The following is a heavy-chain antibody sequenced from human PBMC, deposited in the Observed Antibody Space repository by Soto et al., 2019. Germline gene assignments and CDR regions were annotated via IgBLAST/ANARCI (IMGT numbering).Heavy chain of an antibody. Sequence: ASVKVSCKASGYTYTSYAMHWVRQAPGQRLEWMGWINAGNGNTKYSQKFQGRVTITRDTSASTAYMELSSLRSEDTAVYYCARCQRFLEWFGYMDVWGKGTTVTVSS. CDR3: ARCQRFLEWFGYMDV. V-gene: IGHV1-3*01. CDR2: INAGNGNT. D-gene: IGHD3-3*01. CDR1: GYTYTSYA. J-gene: IGHJ6*03.